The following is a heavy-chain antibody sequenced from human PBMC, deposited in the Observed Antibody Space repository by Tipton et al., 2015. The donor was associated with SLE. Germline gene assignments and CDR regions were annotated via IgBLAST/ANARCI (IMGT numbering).Heavy chain of an antibody. V-gene: IGHV4-34*01. CDR2: ISHSGST. J-gene: IGHJ4*02. Sequence: TLSLTCAVYGGSFSGYYWSWIRQPPGKGLEWIGEISHSGSTNYHPSLESRVTVSLDTSKNQFSLKLSYVTAADTAVYYCATRPGDILSAHYWGQGTLVTVSS. D-gene: IGHD3-9*01. CDR3: ATRPGDILSAHY. CDR1: GGSFSGYY.